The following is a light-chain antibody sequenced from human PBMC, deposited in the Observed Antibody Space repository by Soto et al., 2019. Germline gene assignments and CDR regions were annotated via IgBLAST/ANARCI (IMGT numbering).Light chain of an antibody. J-gene: IGLJ1*01. CDR3: SSYADSNSYV. CDR1: SSDVGGYNY. V-gene: IGLV2-8*01. Sequence: QSALTQPPSASGSPGQSVTISCTGTSSDVGGYNYVYWYQQHPVKAPKLMIYEVTKRPSGVPDRFSGSKSGNTASLTVSGLQAEDEADYYCSSYADSNSYVFGTGTQLTVL. CDR2: EVT.